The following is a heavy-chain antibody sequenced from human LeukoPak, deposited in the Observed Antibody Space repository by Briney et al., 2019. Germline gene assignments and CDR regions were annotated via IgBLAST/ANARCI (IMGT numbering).Heavy chain of an antibody. CDR3: AKGHYYGSGEIDY. V-gene: IGHV3-23*01. Sequence: GGSLRLSCAASGFTFSSYGMSWVRQAPGKGLEWVSAISGSGGSTYYADSVKGRFTISRDNSKNTLYLQMNSLRAEDTAVYYCAKGHYYGSGEIDYWGQGTLVTVSS. CDR2: ISGSGGST. D-gene: IGHD3-10*01. J-gene: IGHJ4*02. CDR1: GFTFSSYG.